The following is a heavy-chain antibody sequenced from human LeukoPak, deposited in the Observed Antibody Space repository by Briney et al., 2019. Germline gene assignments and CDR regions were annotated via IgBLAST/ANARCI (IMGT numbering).Heavy chain of an antibody. Sequence: GGSLRLSCAASGFTFSSYSMNWVRQAPGKGLEWFSSISSSSSYIYYADSVKGRFTISRDNAKNSPYLQMNSLRAEDTAVYYCARVGYYYDSSGYFDYWGQGTLVTVSS. CDR1: GFTFSSYS. CDR2: ISSSSSYI. CDR3: ARVGYYYDSSGYFDY. D-gene: IGHD3-22*01. V-gene: IGHV3-21*01. J-gene: IGHJ4*02.